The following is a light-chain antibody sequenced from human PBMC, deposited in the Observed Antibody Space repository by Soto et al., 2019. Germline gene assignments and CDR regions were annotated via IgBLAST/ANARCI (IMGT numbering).Light chain of an antibody. Sequence: EIVLTQSPATLSLSPGERVTLSCRASQSVSSNLVWYHQKPGQAPRLLIYDASTRATGIPARFSGSGSGTEFTLTISSLQPEDFAVYYCQQYYNWPRTFGQGTKVDIK. V-gene: IGKV3-15*01. CDR3: QQYYNWPRT. J-gene: IGKJ1*01. CDR1: QSVSSN. CDR2: DAS.